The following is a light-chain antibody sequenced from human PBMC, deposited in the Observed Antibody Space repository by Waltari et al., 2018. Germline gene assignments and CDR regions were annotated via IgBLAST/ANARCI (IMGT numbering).Light chain of an antibody. Sequence: DIVMTQSPATLSVSPGESAPLSCRASQSVGSNLAWYQQKPGQALRLLIFAASRRATGIPARFSGSGSGTEFTLTIGSLQSEDFAVYYCQQYNNWPPYTFGQGTKLEIK. CDR3: QQYNNWPPYT. CDR2: AAS. V-gene: IGKV3-15*01. CDR1: QSVGSN. J-gene: IGKJ2*01.